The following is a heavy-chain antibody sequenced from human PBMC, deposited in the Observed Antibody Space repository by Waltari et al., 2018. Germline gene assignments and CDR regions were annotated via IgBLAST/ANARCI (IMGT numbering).Heavy chain of an antibody. Sequence: QVQLQESGPGLVKPSQTLSLTCPVSGGSISSGSYYRSWIRQPAGKGLEWIGRIYTRGGTNYNPSLKSRVTITVDTSKNQFSLKLSSVTAADTAVYYCARGGVPYYYYGMDVWGQGTTVTVSS. J-gene: IGHJ6*02. CDR2: IYTRGGT. CDR3: ARGGVPYYYYGMDV. D-gene: IGHD3-16*01. V-gene: IGHV4-61*02. CDR1: GGSISSGSYY.